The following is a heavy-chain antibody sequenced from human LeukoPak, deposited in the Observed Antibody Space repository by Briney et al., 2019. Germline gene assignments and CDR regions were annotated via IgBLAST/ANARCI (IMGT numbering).Heavy chain of an antibody. Sequence: GASVKVSCKTSGYTFTSYGLSWVRQAPGQGLEWMGCIITYNGNTYYSQKLQGKVTMTTDTSTSTAYMELRSLRSDDTAVYYCARDCRPGVGYSSSWYEIRCNWFDPWGQGTLVTVSS. J-gene: IGHJ5*02. CDR1: GYTFTSYG. CDR2: IITYNGNT. V-gene: IGHV1-18*01. CDR3: ARDCRPGVGYSSSWYEIRCNWFDP. D-gene: IGHD6-13*01.